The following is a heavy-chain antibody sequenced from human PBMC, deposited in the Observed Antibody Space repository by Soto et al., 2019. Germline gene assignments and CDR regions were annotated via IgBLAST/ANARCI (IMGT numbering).Heavy chain of an antibody. Sequence: SLTCAISGDSVSSNSAAWNWIRQSPSRGLEWLGRTYYRSKWYNDYAVSVKSRITINPDTSMNQFSLQLYSVTPEDTAVYYCARDLKVVGATTLDYWGQGTLVTVSS. CDR1: GDSVSSNSAA. CDR2: TYYRSKWYN. V-gene: IGHV6-1*01. J-gene: IGHJ4*02. CDR3: ARDLKVVGATTLDY. D-gene: IGHD1-26*01.